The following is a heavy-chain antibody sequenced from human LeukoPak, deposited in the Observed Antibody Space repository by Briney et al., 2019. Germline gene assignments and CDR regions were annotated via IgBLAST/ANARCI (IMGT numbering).Heavy chain of an antibody. V-gene: IGHV3-48*01. J-gene: IGHJ4*02. D-gene: IGHD4-11*01. Sequence: GGSLRLSCAASEFSLGAYAMNWVRQAPGKGLEWVSYISASSSATYYAESVKGRFTISRDNGQNSLYLQMNSLRAEDTAVYYCAKDIQRGFDYTNSLDSWGQGTLVIVSS. CDR1: EFSLGAYA. CDR2: ISASSSAT. CDR3: AKDIQRGFDYTNSLDS.